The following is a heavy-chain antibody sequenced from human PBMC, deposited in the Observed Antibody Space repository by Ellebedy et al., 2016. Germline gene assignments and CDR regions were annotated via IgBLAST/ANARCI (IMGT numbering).Heavy chain of an antibody. Sequence: SETLSLXCAVYGGSFSGYYWSWIRQPPGKGLEWIGEINHSGSTNYNPSLKSRVTISVDTSKNQFSLKLSSVTAADTAVYYCARGRRGPGFDYWGQGTLVTVSS. CDR2: INHSGST. J-gene: IGHJ4*02. CDR1: GGSFSGYY. V-gene: IGHV4-34*01. CDR3: ARGRRGPGFDY. D-gene: IGHD5-24*01.